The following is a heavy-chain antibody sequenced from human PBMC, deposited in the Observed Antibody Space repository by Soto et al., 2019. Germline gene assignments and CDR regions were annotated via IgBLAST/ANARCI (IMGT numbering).Heavy chain of an antibody. CDR3: ARAFGSTDY. Sequence: QVQLVQSGAEVKKPGASVKVSCEASGYTFSSYGISWVRQAPGQGFEWMGWISGYNSITRYAQKFQGRVTMTTDTSTSTAYMELRSLRSDDTAVYYCARAFGSTDYSGQGTLVTVSS. CDR2: ISGYNSIT. V-gene: IGHV1-18*01. D-gene: IGHD6-13*01. CDR1: GYTFSSYG. J-gene: IGHJ4*02.